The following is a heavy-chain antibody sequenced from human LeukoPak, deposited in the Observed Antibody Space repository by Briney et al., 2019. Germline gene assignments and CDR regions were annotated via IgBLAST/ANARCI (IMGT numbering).Heavy chain of an antibody. J-gene: IGHJ4*02. D-gene: IGHD1-14*01. Sequence: PSETLSLTCTVSGGSIRSYYWSWIRQPPAKGLEWIGYIYYSGSTNYNPSLQSRVTISVDKSQHQFYLKLSYVTAADSAEYCCARHGGIIREGRSFDYWGQGTLVTVAS. V-gene: IGHV4-59*08. CDR2: IYYSGST. CDR3: ARHGGIIREGRSFDY. CDR1: GGSIRSYY.